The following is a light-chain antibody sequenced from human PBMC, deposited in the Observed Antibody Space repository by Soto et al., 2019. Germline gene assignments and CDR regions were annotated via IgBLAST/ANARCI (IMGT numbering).Light chain of an antibody. J-gene: IGKJ1*01. CDR3: QHYNSYSEA. Sequence: DIQMTQSPSTLSGSVGDRVTITCRASQTISSWLAWYQQKPGKAPKLLIYKASTLKSGVPSRFSRSRSVTEFTLTISSLQPDDFATFYCQHYNSYSEAFGQGTKVELK. CDR1: QTISSW. V-gene: IGKV1-5*03. CDR2: KAS.